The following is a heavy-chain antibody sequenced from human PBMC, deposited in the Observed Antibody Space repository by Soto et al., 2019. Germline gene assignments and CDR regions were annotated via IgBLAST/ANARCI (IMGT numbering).Heavy chain of an antibody. V-gene: IGHV3-23*01. Sequence: SGGSLRLSCAASGFTFSSYAMSWVRQAPGEGLEWVSAISGSGGSTYYADSVKGRFTISRDNSKNTLYLQMNSLRAEDTAVYYCARAGDRSGPVALGYWGQGTLVTVSS. J-gene: IGHJ4*02. CDR3: ARAGDRSGPVALGY. CDR1: GFTFSSYA. D-gene: IGHD6-19*01. CDR2: ISGSGGST.